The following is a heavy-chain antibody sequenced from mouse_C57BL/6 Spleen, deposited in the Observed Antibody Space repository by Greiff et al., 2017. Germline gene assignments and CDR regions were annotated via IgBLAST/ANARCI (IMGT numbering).Heavy chain of an antibody. J-gene: IGHJ2*01. D-gene: IGHD1-1*01. CDR2: INYDGSST. CDR3: ARDRAAVVAKGFNYCDY. Sequence: EVKLMESEGGLVQPGSSMKLSCTASGFTFSDYYMAWVRQVPEKGLEWVANINYDGSSTYYLDSLKSRFIISRDNAKNILYLQMSSRKSEDTATYYCARDRAAVVAKGFNYCDYWGQGTTLTVSS. V-gene: IGHV5-16*01. CDR1: GFTFSDYY.